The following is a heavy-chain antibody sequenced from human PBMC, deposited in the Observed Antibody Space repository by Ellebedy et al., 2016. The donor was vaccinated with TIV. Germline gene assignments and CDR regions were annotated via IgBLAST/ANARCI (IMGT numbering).Heavy chain of an antibody. CDR1: GFTFSSYA. V-gene: IGHV3-30*04. Sequence: GESLKISCAASGFTFSSYAMHWVRQAPGKGLEWVALISNDVRNKYYVDSVKGRFTISIDSAKNTLYLQMNSLRAEDTAVYYCARGVVGAGNGNEYWGRGTLVTVSS. J-gene: IGHJ4*02. CDR3: ARGVVGAGNGNEY. CDR2: ISNDVRNK. D-gene: IGHD2-15*01.